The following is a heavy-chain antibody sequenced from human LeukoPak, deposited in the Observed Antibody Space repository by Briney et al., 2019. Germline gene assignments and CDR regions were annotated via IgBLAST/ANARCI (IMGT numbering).Heavy chain of an antibody. J-gene: IGHJ4*02. CDR2: IRRQAYGGTT. CDR1: GFTFGDYA. V-gene: IGHV3-49*04. CDR3: TRDVPPRIAANAPAAEF. Sequence: GGSLRLSCSTSGFTFGDYAINWVRQAPGKGLEWVGFIRRQAYGGTTEYTASVKGRFTISRDDSKSIAYLQMNSVNTEDTDIYYCTRDVPPRIAANAPAAEFWGQGTLVNVS. D-gene: IGHD6-6*01.